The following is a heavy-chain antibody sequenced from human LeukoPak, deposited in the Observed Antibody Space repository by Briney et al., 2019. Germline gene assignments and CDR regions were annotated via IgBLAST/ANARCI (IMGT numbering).Heavy chain of an antibody. V-gene: IGHV4-61*01. Sequence: SETLSLTCTVSGGSVNSGSYFWSWFRQPPGRGLEWIGYIQNSATTNYNPSLESRVTIFVDSSKDQFSLRVTSVTAADTAVYYCATDYSNFYGMDVWGQGTTVTVSS. CDR1: GGSVNSGSYF. CDR2: IQNSATT. J-gene: IGHJ6*02. CDR3: ATDYSNFYGMDV. D-gene: IGHD4-11*01.